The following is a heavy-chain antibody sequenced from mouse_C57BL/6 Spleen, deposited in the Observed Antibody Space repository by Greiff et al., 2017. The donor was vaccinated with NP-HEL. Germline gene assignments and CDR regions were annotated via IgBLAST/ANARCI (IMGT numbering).Heavy chain of an antibody. Sequence: QVQLQQSGAELARPGASVKLSCKASGYTFTSYGISWVKQRTGQGLEWIGEIYPRSGNTYYNEKFKGKATLTADKSSSTAYMELRSLTSEDSAVYFCAIQTAQKGDYAMDYWGQGTSVTVSS. CDR1: GYTFTSYG. CDR3: AIQTAQKGDYAMDY. J-gene: IGHJ4*01. CDR2: IYPRSGNT. D-gene: IGHD3-2*01. V-gene: IGHV1-81*01.